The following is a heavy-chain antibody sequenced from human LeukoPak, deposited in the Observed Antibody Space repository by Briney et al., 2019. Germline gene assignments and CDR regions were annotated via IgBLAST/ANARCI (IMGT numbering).Heavy chain of an antibody. Sequence: GGSLRLSCAASGFTFDDYAMHWVRQAPGKGLEWVSLISNNGGSTYYADSVKGRFTISRANNKNSLYLQMNSLRTEDTALYYCANVPFDYWGQGTLVTVSS. CDR3: ANVPFDY. CDR1: GFTFDDYA. CDR2: ISNNGGST. V-gene: IGHV3-43*02. J-gene: IGHJ4*02.